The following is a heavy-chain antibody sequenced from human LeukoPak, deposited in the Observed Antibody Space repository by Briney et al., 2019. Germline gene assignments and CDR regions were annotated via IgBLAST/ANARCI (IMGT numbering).Heavy chain of an antibody. J-gene: IGHJ4*02. Sequence: GGSLRLSCAASGFTFSIHSMNWVRQAPGKGLEWVSSISSSSSYIYYADSVKGRFTISRDNTKNSLYLQMNSLRVEDTAVYYCARGNYDILIDSQFIDYWGQGILVTVSS. CDR3: ARGNYDILIDSQFIDY. CDR2: ISSSSSYI. CDR1: GFTFSIHS. V-gene: IGHV3-21*01. D-gene: IGHD3-9*01.